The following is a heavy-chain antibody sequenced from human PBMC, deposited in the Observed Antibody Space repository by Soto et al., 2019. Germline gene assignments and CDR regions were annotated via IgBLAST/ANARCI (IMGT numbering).Heavy chain of an antibody. CDR1: GYTFTSYD. Sequence: GASVKVSCKASGYTFTSYDINWVRQATGQGLEWMGWMNPNSGNTGYAQKFQGRVTMTRNTSISTAYMELSSLRSEDTAVYYCARENPTLLTVAFDYWGQGTLVTVSS. V-gene: IGHV1-8*01. CDR2: MNPNSGNT. CDR3: ARENPTLLTVAFDY. D-gene: IGHD6-19*01. J-gene: IGHJ4*02.